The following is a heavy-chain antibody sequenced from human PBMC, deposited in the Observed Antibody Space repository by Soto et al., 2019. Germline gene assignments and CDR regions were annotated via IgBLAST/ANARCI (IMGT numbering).Heavy chain of an antibody. J-gene: IGHJ5*02. CDR3: ARVLGVGRDWFDP. Sequence: SEAPSLTCTVSSGYISMYDLCLVRQPPGKGLEWIGYIYYSGSTNYNPSLKSRVTISVDTSKNQFSLKLSSVTAADTAVYYCARVLGVGRDWFDPWGQGTLVTVSS. CDR1: SGYISMYD. D-gene: IGHD3-16*01. CDR2: IYYSGST. V-gene: IGHV4-59*01.